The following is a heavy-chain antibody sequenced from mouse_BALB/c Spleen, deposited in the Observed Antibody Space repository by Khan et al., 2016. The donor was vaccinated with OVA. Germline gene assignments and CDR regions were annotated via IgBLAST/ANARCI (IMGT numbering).Heavy chain of an antibody. CDR1: GFTFSNYG. CDR2: ISSGDTT. V-gene: IGHV5-6-5*01. J-gene: IGHJ3*01. Sequence: VQLKESGGGLVKPGGSLKLSCAASGFTFSNYGVSWVRQTPEKRLEWVASISSGDTTYYPDSVKGRFTISRDNARNILYLQMSSLRSEDTAMYYCARDYWSAYWGQGTLVTVSA. CDR3: ARDYWSAY.